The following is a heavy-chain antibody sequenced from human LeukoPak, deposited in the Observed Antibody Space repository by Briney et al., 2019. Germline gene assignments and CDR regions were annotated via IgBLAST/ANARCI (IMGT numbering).Heavy chain of an antibody. Sequence: PGGSLRLSCAASGFTFSSYGMHWVRQAPGKGLEWVAFIRYDGSNKYYADSVKGRFTISRDNSKNTLYLQMNSLRAEDTAVYYCAKVPGARLVGSVYWGQGTLVTVSS. CDR1: GFTFSSYG. CDR2: IRYDGSNK. D-gene: IGHD2-8*02. J-gene: IGHJ4*02. V-gene: IGHV3-30*02. CDR3: AKVPGARLVGSVY.